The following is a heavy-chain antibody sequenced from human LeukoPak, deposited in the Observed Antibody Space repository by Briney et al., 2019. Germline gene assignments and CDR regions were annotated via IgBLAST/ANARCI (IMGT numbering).Heavy chain of an antibody. CDR1: VYTFTSYG. V-gene: IGHV1-18*01. J-gene: IGHJ6*03. Sequence: ASVKVSCKASVYTFTSYGSSWVRQAPGQGLEWMGLISAYKCNTNYAQKLQGRVTMTTDTSTSTDYMELRSLRSDDTAVYYCARGGGEVVVVPAAPTVYMDVWGKGTTVTVSS. CDR2: ISAYKCNT. D-gene: IGHD2-2*01. CDR3: ARGGGEVVVVPAAPTVYMDV.